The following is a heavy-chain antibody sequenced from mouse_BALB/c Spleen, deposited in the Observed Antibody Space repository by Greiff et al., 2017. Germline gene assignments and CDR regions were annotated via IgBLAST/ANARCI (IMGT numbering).Heavy chain of an antibody. Sequence: EVKLMESGGGLVQPGGSMKLSCVASGFTFSNYWMNWVRQSPEKGLEWVAEIRLKSNNYATHYAESVKGRFTISRDDSKSSVYLQMNNLRAEDTGIYYCTRHGNYAMDYWGQGTSVTVSS. D-gene: IGHD2-1*01. V-gene: IGHV6-6*02. CDR2: IRLKSNNYAT. CDR3: TRHGNYAMDY. J-gene: IGHJ4*01. CDR1: GFTFSNYW.